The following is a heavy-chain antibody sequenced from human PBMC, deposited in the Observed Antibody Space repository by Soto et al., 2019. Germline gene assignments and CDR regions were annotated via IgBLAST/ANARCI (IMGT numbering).Heavy chain of an antibody. CDR3: ARMATSGTLNWFDP. CDR1: GYAFSNND. CDR2: MNPNSGNG. Sequence: QVQLVQSGAEVKEPGASVKVSCQASGYAFSNNDISWVRQSTGQGLEWMGWMNPNSGNGGYAQKFQGRVTMTRDTSTSTAYMELRSLASDDTAIYYCARMATSGTLNWFDPWGQGTLVTVSS. V-gene: IGHV1-8*01. J-gene: IGHJ5*02.